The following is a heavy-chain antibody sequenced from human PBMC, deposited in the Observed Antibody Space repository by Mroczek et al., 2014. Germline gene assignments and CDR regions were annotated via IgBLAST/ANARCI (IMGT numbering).Heavy chain of an antibody. Sequence: EVQLVETGGGLVQPGGSLRLSCAASGFTFSSYDMHWVRQATGKGLEWVSAIGTAGDTYYPGSVKGRFTISRENAKNSLYLQMNSLRAGDTAVYYCARDPGGIAVAGSYGMDVWGQGTTVTVSS. CDR3: ARDPGGIAVAGSYGMDV. V-gene: IGHV3-13*01. CDR1: GFTFSSYD. J-gene: IGHJ6*02. CDR2: IGTAGDT. D-gene: IGHD6-19*01.